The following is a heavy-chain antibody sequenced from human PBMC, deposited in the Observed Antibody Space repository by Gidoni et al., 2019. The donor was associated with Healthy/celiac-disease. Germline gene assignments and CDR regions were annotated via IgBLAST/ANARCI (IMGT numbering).Heavy chain of an antibody. D-gene: IGHD7-27*01. Sequence: EVQLVESGGGLVQPGGSLRLSCSASGFTFSSYAMHWVRQAPGKGLEYVSAISSNWGSTYYADSVKGRFTISRDNSKNTLYLQMSSLRAEDTAVYYCVKETTPDRQPGVDAFDIWGQGTMVTVSS. CDR2: ISSNWGST. CDR3: VKETTPDRQPGVDAFDI. CDR1: GFTFSSYA. V-gene: IGHV3-64D*06. J-gene: IGHJ3*02.